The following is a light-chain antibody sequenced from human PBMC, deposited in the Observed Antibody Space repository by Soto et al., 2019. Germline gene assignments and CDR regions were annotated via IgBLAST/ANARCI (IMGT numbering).Light chain of an antibody. CDR1: QSVTSN. CDR2: GAS. V-gene: IGKV3-15*01. J-gene: IGKJ5*01. CDR3: HQYNNWPPA. Sequence: EIVMTQSPATLSVSPGERATLSCRASQSVTSNLAWYQQKPGQAPTRRIYGASTRATGIPARFSASGSGTEFTLTISSLQSEDFAVYYCHQYNNWPPAFGQGTRLEIK.